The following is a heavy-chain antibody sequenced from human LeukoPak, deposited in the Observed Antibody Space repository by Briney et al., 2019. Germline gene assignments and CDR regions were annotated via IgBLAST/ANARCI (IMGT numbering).Heavy chain of an antibody. CDR2: ISYDGSNK. CDR1: GFTFSSYA. Sequence: GRSLRLSCAASGFTFSSYAMHWVRQAPGKGLEWVAVISYDGSNKYYADSVKGRFTISRDNSKNTLYLQMNSLRAEDTAVHYCARVSLNQLRFLEWLPLDYWGQGTLVTVSS. J-gene: IGHJ4*02. V-gene: IGHV3-30-3*01. D-gene: IGHD3-3*01. CDR3: ARVSLNQLRFLEWLPLDY.